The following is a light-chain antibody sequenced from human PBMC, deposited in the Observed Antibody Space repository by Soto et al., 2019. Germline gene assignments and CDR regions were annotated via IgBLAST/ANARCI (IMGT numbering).Light chain of an antibody. CDR1: SSDDGGYNY. Sequence: QSALTQHASVSGSPGQSITISCTGTSSDDGGYNYVSWYQQHPGKAPKLMIYDVSNRPSGVSNRFSGSKSGNTASLTISGLQADDEADYYCSSYTSSSTLVVFGGGTKVTVL. CDR3: SSYTSSSTLVV. CDR2: DVS. J-gene: IGLJ2*01. V-gene: IGLV2-14*01.